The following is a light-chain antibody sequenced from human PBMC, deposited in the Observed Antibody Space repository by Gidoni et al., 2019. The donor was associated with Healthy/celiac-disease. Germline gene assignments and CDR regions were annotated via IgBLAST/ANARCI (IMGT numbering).Light chain of an antibody. CDR2: KAS. V-gene: IGKV1-5*03. CDR1: KSISSW. CDR3: QQYNSYPLT. Sequence: ETQMTQSPSTLSASVGDRVTITCRASKSISSWLAWYQQKPGKAPKLLIYKASSLESGVPSRFSGSGSGTEFTLTISSLQPDDFATYYCQQYNSYPLTFGGGTKVEIK. J-gene: IGKJ4*01.